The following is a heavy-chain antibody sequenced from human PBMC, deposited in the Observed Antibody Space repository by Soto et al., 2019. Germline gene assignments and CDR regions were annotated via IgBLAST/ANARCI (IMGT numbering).Heavy chain of an antibody. D-gene: IGHD3-10*01. CDR1: GGSISSSSYY. V-gene: IGHV4-39*01. Sequence: SETLSLTCTVSGGSISSSSYYWGWIRQPPGKGLEWIGSIYYSGSTYYNPSLKSRVTISVDTSKNQFSLKLSSVTAADTAVYYCARPKTLWFGELWPVGFYPCGQGTLVPVSS. CDR2: IYYSGST. J-gene: IGHJ5*02. CDR3: ARPKTLWFGELWPVGFYP.